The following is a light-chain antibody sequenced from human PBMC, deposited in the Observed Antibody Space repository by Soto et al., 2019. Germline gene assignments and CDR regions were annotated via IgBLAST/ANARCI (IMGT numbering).Light chain of an antibody. CDR1: SGDVGGYNY. CDR2: EVA. J-gene: IGLJ2*01. CDR3: CSFAGGYTLDVV. V-gene: IGLV2-11*01. Sequence: QSALTQPRSVSGSPGQSVTISCTGTSGDVGGYNYVSWYQHHPGKAPKLVIYEVAQRPSGVPDRFSGSKSGNTASLTISGLQAEDEADYYCCSFAGGYTLDVVFGGGTQLTVL.